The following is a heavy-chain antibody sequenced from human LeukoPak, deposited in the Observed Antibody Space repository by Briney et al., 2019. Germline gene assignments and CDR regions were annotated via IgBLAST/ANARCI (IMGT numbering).Heavy chain of an antibody. CDR1: GYTFGTYA. V-gene: IGHV1-3*01. Sequence: ASVKVSCKASGYTFGTYAIHWVRQATGQRPEWMGWINAGSGNTKSSQKFQGRVTITRDKSANTAYMELSSLRSEDTAVYYCARTQGGYDFAAFDIWGQGTVVIVSS. CDR3: ARTQGGYDFAAFDI. J-gene: IGHJ3*02. D-gene: IGHD5-12*01. CDR2: INAGSGNT.